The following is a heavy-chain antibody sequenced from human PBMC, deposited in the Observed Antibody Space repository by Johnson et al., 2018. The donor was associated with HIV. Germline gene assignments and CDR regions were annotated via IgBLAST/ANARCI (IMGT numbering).Heavy chain of an antibody. V-gene: IGHV3-30*04. CDR1: GFTFSSYA. CDR2: IRYDGSNK. Sequence: QVQLVESGGGLVKPGRSLRLSCAASGFTFSSYAMHWVRQAPGKGLEWVAVIRYDGSNKYYADSVKGRFTISRDNSKNTLYLQMNSLRAEDTAVYYCARDRAVAATSGAGAFDIWGQGTMVTVSS. J-gene: IGHJ3*02. CDR3: ARDRAVAATSGAGAFDI. D-gene: IGHD2-15*01.